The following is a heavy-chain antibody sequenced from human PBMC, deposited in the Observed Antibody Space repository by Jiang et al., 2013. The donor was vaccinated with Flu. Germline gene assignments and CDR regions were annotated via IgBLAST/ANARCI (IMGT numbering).Heavy chain of an antibody. CDR3: AREIAVATHFDY. CDR2: IYYSGST. J-gene: IGHJ4*02. D-gene: IGHD6-19*01. Sequence: PGLVKPSETLSLTCTVSGGSISSYYWSWIRQPPGKGLEWIGYIYYSGSTNYNPSLKSRVTISVDTSKNQFSLKLSSVTAADTAVYYCAREIAVATHFDYWGQGTLVTVSS. V-gene: IGHV4-59*01. CDR1: GGSISSYY.